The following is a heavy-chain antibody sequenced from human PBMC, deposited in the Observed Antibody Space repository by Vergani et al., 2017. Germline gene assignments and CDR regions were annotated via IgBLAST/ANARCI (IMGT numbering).Heavy chain of an antibody. CDR1: GYSFTSYW. Sequence: EVQLVQSGAEVKKPGESLRISCKGSGYSFTSYWISWVRQMPGKGLEWMGRIDPSDSYTNYSPSFQGHVTISADKSISTAYLQWSSLKASDTAMYYCASSFGPSYGSYYFDCGGQGTLVTVSS. CDR2: IDPSDSYT. CDR3: ASSFGPSYGSYYFDC. V-gene: IGHV5-10-1*03. J-gene: IGHJ4*02. D-gene: IGHD3-10*01.